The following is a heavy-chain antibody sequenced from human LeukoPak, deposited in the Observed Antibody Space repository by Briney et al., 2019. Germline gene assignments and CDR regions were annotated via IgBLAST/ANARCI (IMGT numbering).Heavy chain of an antibody. V-gene: IGHV4-4*09. D-gene: IGHD3-22*01. CDR2: IYTSGST. CDR1: GGSISSYY. J-gene: IGHJ4*02. Sequence: SETLSLTCTVSGGSISSYYWSWIRQPPGKGLEWIGYIYTSGSTNYNPSLKSRVTISVDTSKNQFSLKLSSVTAADTAVYYCAREGDYYDTSGYYYVRWFDYWGQGTLVTVSS. CDR3: AREGDYYDTSGYYYVRWFDY.